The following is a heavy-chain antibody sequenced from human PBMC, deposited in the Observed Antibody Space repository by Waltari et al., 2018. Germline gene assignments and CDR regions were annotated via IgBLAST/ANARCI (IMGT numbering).Heavy chain of an antibody. CDR2: VNNDGSGT. J-gene: IGHJ2*01. V-gene: IGHV3-74*01. CDR1: GSPFGRYW. Sequence: EVQLVESGGGLVQPGGSLRLSCRAAGSPFGRYWMHWVRQLPGKGLVWVSRVNNDGSGTIYADSVKGRFTISRDNGKNTLYLQMNSLRAEDTGVYYCARVAPNWSVDLWGRGTLVTVSS. CDR3: ARVAPNWSVDL.